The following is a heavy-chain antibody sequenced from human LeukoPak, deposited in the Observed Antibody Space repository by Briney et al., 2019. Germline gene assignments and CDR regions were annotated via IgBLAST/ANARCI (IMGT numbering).Heavy chain of an antibody. CDR1: GVSISSSSYY. CDR2: IYYSGST. D-gene: IGHD3-10*01. V-gene: IGHV4-61*05. J-gene: IGHJ4*02. Sequence: SETLSLTCTVSGVSISSSSYYWSWIRQPPGKGLEWIGYIYYSGSTNYNPSLKSRVTISVDTSKNQFSLKLSAVTAADTAVYYCARHEFDSGSLPYFDYWGQGILVTVSS. CDR3: ARHEFDSGSLPYFDY.